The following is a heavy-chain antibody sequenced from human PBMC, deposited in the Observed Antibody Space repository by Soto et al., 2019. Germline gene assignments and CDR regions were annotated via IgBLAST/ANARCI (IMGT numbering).Heavy chain of an antibody. CDR1: GGSFSGYY. V-gene: IGHV4-34*01. CDR2: INHSGST. Sequence: SETLSLTCAVYGGSFSGYYWSWIRQPPGKGLEWIGEINHSGSTNYNPSLKSRVTISVDTSKNQFSLKLSSVTAADTAVYYCARTKPFWSGYYTGPGPGWFDPWGQGTLVTVSS. CDR3: ARTKPFWSGYYTGPGPGWFDP. J-gene: IGHJ5*02. D-gene: IGHD3-3*01.